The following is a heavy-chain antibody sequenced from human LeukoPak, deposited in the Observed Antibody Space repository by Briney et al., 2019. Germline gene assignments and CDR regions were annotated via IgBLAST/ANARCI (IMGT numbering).Heavy chain of an antibody. V-gene: IGHV5-51*01. D-gene: IGHD6-25*01. J-gene: IGHJ4*02. Sequence: GESLKISCKGLGYSFTSRWIAWVRQMPGKGLEWMGIIYPADSDTRYSPSFQGQVTISADKSISTAYLQWNSLKASDTAMYYCARIDRASSGTETPRPVDFWGQGTLVTVSS. CDR1: GYSFTSRW. CDR2: IYPADSDT. CDR3: ARIDRASSGTETPRPVDF.